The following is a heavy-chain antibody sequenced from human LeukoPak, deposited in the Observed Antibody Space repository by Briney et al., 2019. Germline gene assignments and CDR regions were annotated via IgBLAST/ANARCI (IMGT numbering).Heavy chain of an antibody. CDR3: ARDDQKGDLYYFDY. D-gene: IGHD2-21*02. Sequence: KPSETLSLTCTVSGGSISSGGYYWSWIRQHPGKGLEWIGYIYYSGSTYYNPSLKSRVTISVDTSKNQFSLKLSSMTAADTAVYYCARDDQKGDLYYFDYWGQGTLVTVSS. CDR1: GGSISSGGYY. CDR2: IYYSGST. V-gene: IGHV4-30-4*08. J-gene: IGHJ4*02.